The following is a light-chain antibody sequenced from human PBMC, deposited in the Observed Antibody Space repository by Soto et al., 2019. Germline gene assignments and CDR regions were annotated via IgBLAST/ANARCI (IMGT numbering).Light chain of an antibody. Sequence: QSALTQPRSVSGSPGQSVTISCTGTSSDVGGYNYVSWYQQYPGKAPNLMIYGVSERPAGVPDRDSGPKSGNTASLSISGLQSEDESDYSCGAYAGSYRVLFGGGTKVTVL. V-gene: IGLV2-11*01. CDR3: GAYAGSYRVL. CDR1: SSDVGGYNY. J-gene: IGLJ2*01. CDR2: GVS.